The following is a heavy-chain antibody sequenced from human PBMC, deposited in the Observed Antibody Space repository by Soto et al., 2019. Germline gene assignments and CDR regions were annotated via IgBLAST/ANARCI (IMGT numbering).Heavy chain of an antibody. Sequence: QVQLVQSEAEVKKPGSSVKISCKASGGTFSSYTISWVRQAPGQGLEWMGRIIPIHGIANYAQKFQGRVTITADKSTSTAYMELSSMRSEDTAVYYCARSVAGGAGDNYWGQGTLVTVSS. CDR1: GGTFSSYT. V-gene: IGHV1-69*02. D-gene: IGHD6-19*01. CDR2: IIPIHGIA. J-gene: IGHJ4*02. CDR3: ARSVAGGAGDNY.